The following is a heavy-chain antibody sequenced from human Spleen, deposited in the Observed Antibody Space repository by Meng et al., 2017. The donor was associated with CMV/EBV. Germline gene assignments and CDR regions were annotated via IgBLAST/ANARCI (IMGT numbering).Heavy chain of an antibody. D-gene: IGHD3-10*01. J-gene: IGHJ4*02. CDR1: SSSY. V-gene: IGHV4-59*01. Sequence: SSSYWSWIRQPPGEGLEWIGYGYYTGSADYNPSLKSRVTISVDTSKNQLSLNLSAVTAADTAVYYCARATSSVIAMVRGAKGGPFDYWGQGALVTVSS. CDR3: ARATSSVIAMVRGAKGGPFDY. CDR2: GYYTGSA.